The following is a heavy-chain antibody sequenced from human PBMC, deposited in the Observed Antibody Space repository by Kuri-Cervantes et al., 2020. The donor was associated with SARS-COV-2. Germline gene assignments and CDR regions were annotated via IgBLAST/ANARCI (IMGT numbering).Heavy chain of an antibody. Sequence: SETLSLTCTVSGGSVSSGSYYWSWIRQPPGKGLEWIGYIYYSGSTNYNPSLKSRATISVDTSKNQFSLKLSSVTAADTAVYYCARDKGILTGYYTGWFDPWGQGTLVTVSS. D-gene: IGHD3-9*01. J-gene: IGHJ5*02. V-gene: IGHV4-61*01. CDR3: ARDKGILTGYYTGWFDP. CDR1: GGSVSSGSYY. CDR2: IYYSGST.